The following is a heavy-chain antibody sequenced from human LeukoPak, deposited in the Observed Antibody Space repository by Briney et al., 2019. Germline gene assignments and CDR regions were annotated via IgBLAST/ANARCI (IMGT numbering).Heavy chain of an antibody. V-gene: IGHV3-7*05. Sequence: GGSLRLSCAASGFTFSRSWMTWVRQAPGKGLEWVANIKQDGSEKNYVDSVKGRFTMYRDNAKNSLYLQMNSLRAEDTAMYYCARDSAYNAFDYWGQGTLVTVSS. CDR1: GFTFSRSW. CDR2: IKQDGSEK. CDR3: ARDSAYNAFDY. D-gene: IGHD5-24*01. J-gene: IGHJ4*02.